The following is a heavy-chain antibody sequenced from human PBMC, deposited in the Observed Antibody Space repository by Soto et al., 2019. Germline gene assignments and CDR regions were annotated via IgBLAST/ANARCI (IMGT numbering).Heavy chain of an antibody. CDR2: IIPKLGSA. D-gene: IGHD2-21*01. Sequence: QVQLVQSGAEVKEPGSSVKVSCKASGGGNLRDYRTTWVRRAPGQGLEWMGGIIPKLGSANYAQNFQGRVRVTAEESTNTVYMELRSLRSDDTNEYYCARAGDGYNSGAVYWGQGNPVTVSS. V-gene: IGHV1-69*01. CDR1: GGGNLRDYR. J-gene: IGHJ4*02. CDR3: ARAGDGYNSGAVY.